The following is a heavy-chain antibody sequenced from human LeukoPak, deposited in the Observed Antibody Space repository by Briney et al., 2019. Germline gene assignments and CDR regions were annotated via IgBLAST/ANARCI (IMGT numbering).Heavy chain of an antibody. V-gene: IGHV1-46*02. J-gene: IGHJ5*02. CDR1: PYTFNKYY. D-gene: IGHD1-1*01. CDR2: INPSGRSA. CDR3: ARDSVELDRRDWFDP. Sequence: ASVKVSCKASPYTFNKYYIHWVRQAPGQGLEWMGVINPSGRSASYAQRFQGRVTMTRNTSTSTVYMDLSSLRSEDTAVYYCARDSVELDRRDWFDPWGQGTLVTVSS.